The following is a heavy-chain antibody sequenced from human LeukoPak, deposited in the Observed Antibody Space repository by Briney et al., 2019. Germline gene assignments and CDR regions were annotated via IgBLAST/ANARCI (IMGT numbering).Heavy chain of an antibody. CDR2: ISAYNGNT. CDR1: GYTFTSYG. V-gene: IGHV1-18*01. J-gene: IGHJ4*02. D-gene: IGHD6-19*01. Sequence: ASVTVSCKASGYTFTSYGISWVRQAPGQGLEGMGWISAYNGNTNYAQKLQGRVTMTTDTSTSTAYMELRSLRSDDTAVYYCARDIAVAESDYWGQGTLVTVSS. CDR3: ARDIAVAESDY.